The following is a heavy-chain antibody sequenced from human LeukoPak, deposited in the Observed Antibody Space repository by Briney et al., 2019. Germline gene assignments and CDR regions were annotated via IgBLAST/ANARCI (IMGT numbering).Heavy chain of an antibody. CDR2: IQYNGNNK. V-gene: IGHV3-30*02. CDR1: GFTFNNFG. Sequence: GGSLRLSCAASGFTFNNFGMHWVRQAPGKGLEWVTFIQYNGNNKYYADSVKGRFTISRDNSKNTLYLQMNSLRAEDTAVYYCARDSDTSGYYYGMDVWGQGTTVTVSS. J-gene: IGHJ6*02. CDR3: ARDSDTSGYYYGMDV. D-gene: IGHD6-25*01.